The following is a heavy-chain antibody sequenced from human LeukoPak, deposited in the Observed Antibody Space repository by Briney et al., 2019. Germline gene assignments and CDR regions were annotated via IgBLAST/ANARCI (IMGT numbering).Heavy chain of an antibody. CDR3: ARVVEVAAGYVSRSYGMDV. D-gene: IGHD6-13*01. Sequence: SETLSLTCTLSGASISNYYWSWIRQPAGKGRECIGHIYTSGSTNYNPSLKRRVTMSVDTSKNQFSLKLSSVTAADTAVYYCARVVEVAAGYVSRSYGMDVCGQGTTVTVSS. J-gene: IGHJ6*02. CDR1: GASISNYY. V-gene: IGHV4-4*07. CDR2: IYTSGST.